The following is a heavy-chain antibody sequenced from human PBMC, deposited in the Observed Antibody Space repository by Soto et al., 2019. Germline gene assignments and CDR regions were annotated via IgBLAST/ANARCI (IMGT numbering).Heavy chain of an antibody. J-gene: IGHJ6*02. V-gene: IGHV3-30*18. CDR3: AKDLLFGYSYGLKGMDV. Sequence: GGSLRLSCAASGFTFSSYGMHWVRQAPGKGLEWVAVISYDGSNKYYADSVRGRFTISRDNSKNTLYLQMNSLRAEDTAVYYCAKDLLFGYSYGLKGMDVWGQETTVTAP. D-gene: IGHD5-18*01. CDR2: ISYDGSNK. CDR1: GFTFSSYG.